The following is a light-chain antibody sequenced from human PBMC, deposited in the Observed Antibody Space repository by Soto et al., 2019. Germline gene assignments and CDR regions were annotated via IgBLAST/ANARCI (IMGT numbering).Light chain of an antibody. CDR2: GAS. CDR1: QSVSGSS. Sequence: EIVLTQSPGTLSLSPGERATLSCRASQSVSGSSLAWYQLKPGQAPRLLISGASSRATGVPDRFSGSESGTDFTFIISRLEPEDFGMYYCHQCGSFPHTFGQGTELETK. V-gene: IGKV3-20*01. J-gene: IGKJ2*01. CDR3: HQCGSFPHT.